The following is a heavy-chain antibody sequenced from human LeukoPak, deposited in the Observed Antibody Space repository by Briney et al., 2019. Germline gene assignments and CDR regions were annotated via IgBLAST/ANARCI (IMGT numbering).Heavy chain of an antibody. Sequence: PSETLSLTCTVSGGSISGYYWSWIRQPAGKGLEWIGRIYTSGSTNYNPSLKSRVTMSVDTSKNQFSLKLSSVTAADTAVYYCASRLGATYISGDDAFDIWGQGTMVTVSS. CDR2: IYTSGST. CDR1: GGSISGYY. D-gene: IGHD1-26*01. J-gene: IGHJ3*02. V-gene: IGHV4-4*07. CDR3: ASRLGATYISGDDAFDI.